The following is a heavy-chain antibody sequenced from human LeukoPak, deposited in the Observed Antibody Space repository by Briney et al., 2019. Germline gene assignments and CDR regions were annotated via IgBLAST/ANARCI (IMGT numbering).Heavy chain of an antibody. J-gene: IGHJ4*02. D-gene: IGHD5-12*01. CDR3: AKEIVAASTIDY. CDR2: INGNGDRT. CDR1: GFTFNSYA. Sequence: GGSLRLSCATSGFTFNSYAMSWVRQAPGKGLESVSNINGNGDRTYYADSVKGRFTISRDSSKNTLYLQMNSLRAEGTAVYYCAKEIVAASTIDYWGQGTLVTVSS. V-gene: IGHV3-23*01.